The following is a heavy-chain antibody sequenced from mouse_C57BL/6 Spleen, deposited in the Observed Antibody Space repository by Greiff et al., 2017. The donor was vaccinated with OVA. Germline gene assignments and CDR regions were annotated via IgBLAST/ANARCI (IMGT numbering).Heavy chain of an antibody. J-gene: IGHJ1*03. Sequence: QVQLQQSGAELVRPGASVTLSCKASGYTFTDYEMPWVKQTPVHGLEWIGAIDPETGGTAYNQKFKGKAILTADKSSSTAYMELRSLTSEDSAVYYCTRFGSPYWYFDVWGTGTTVTVSS. V-gene: IGHV1-15*01. CDR1: GYTFTDYE. D-gene: IGHD1-1*01. CDR3: TRFGSPYWYFDV. CDR2: IDPETGGT.